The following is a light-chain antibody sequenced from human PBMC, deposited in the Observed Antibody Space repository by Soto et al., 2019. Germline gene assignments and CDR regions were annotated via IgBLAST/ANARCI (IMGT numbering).Light chain of an antibody. Sequence: DVPMTESPSSLSTCLGDRVTITCRASQGISNYLAWYQQKPRKVPKLLIYAASTLQSGVPPRFSGSGSGTDFTLTISSLQPEDVATYYCQQYNSAPPAFGQGTKVDIK. CDR1: QGISNY. CDR3: QQYNSAPPA. V-gene: IGKV1-27*01. J-gene: IGKJ1*01. CDR2: AAS.